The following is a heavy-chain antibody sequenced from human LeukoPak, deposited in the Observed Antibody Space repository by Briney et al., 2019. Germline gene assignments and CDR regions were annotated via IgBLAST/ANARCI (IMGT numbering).Heavy chain of an antibody. CDR2: IYPGDSDT. J-gene: IGHJ4*02. D-gene: IGHD4-17*01. Sequence: GESLKISCKGSGYSFTNYWIGWVRQMPGKGLEWMGIIYPGDSDTRYSPSFQGQVTISADKCISTAYLQWSSLKASDTAMYFCARRFLYGASRYFDYWGQGTLVTVSS. CDR3: ARRFLYGASRYFDY. CDR1: GYSFTNYW. V-gene: IGHV5-51*01.